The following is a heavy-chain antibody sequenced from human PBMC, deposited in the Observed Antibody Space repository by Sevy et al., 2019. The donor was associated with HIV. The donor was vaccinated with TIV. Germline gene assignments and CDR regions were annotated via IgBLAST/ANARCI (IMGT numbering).Heavy chain of an antibody. J-gene: IGHJ4*02. D-gene: IGHD2-2*01. CDR2: IYTSGST. CDR1: GGSISSGSYY. CDR3: ARESGDCSSTSCYEGVFDY. V-gene: IGHV4-61*02. Sequence: LSLTCTVSGGSISSGSYYWSWIRQPAGKGLEWIGRIYTSGSTNYNPSLKSRVTISVDTSKNQFSLKLSSVTAADTAVYYCARESGDCSSTSCYEGVFDYWGQGTLVTVSS.